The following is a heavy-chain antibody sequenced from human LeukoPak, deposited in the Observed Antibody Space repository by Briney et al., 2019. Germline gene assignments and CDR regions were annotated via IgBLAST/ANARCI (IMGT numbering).Heavy chain of an antibody. CDR2: MNPNSGNT. V-gene: IGHV1-8*03. Sequence: GASVKVSCKASGYTFTSYDINRVRQATGQGLEWMGWMNPNSGNTGYAQKFQGRVTITRNTSISTAYMELSSLRSEDTAVYYCARGRYYDFWSGYEVWGQGTLVTVSS. CDR1: GYTFTSYD. J-gene: IGHJ4*02. CDR3: ARGRYYDFWSGYEV. D-gene: IGHD3-3*01.